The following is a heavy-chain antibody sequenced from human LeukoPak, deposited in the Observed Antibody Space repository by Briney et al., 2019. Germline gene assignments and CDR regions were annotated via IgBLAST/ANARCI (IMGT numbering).Heavy chain of an antibody. J-gene: IGHJ5*02. V-gene: IGHV1-46*01. CDR3: ARSIGYCSSTSCYPINWLDP. Sequence: ASVKVSCKASGYTFTSYYMHWVRQAPGQGLEWMGIINPSGGSISYAQKFQGRVTMTRDTSTSTVYMELSSLRSEDTAVYYCARSIGYCSSTSCYPINWLDPWGQGTLVTVSS. CDR1: GYTFTSYY. CDR2: INPSGGSI. D-gene: IGHD2-2*01.